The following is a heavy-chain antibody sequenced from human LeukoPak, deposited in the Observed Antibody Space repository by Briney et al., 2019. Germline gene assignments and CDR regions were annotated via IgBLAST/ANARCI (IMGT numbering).Heavy chain of an antibody. CDR3: ARTGSGSGNNRFWFDP. Sequence: SETLSLTCTVSGGSISSGSYYWSWIRQPAGKGLEWIGRIYTSGSTNYNPSLKSRVTISVDTSKNQFSLKLSSVTAADTAVYYCARTGSGSGNNRFWFDPWGQGTLATVSS. J-gene: IGHJ5*02. V-gene: IGHV4-61*02. CDR2: IYTSGST. D-gene: IGHD3-10*01. CDR1: GGSISSGSYY.